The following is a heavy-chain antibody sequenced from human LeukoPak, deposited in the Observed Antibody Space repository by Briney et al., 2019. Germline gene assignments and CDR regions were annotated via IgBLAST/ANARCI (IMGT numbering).Heavy chain of an antibody. J-gene: IGHJ4*02. D-gene: IGHD2-2*01. V-gene: IGHV3-30*01. Sequence: GGSLRLSCAASGFTFSSYAMHWVRQAPGKGLEWVAVISYDGSNKYYADSVKGRFTISRDNSKNTLYLQMNSLRAEDTAVYYCAREGGPATASFDYWAREPWSPSPQ. CDR2: ISYDGSNK. CDR3: AREGGPATASFDY. CDR1: GFTFSSYA.